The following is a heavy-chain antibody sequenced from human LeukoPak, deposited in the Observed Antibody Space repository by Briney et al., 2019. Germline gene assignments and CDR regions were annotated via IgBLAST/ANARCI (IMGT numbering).Heavy chain of an antibody. V-gene: IGHV3-21*01. Sequence: PGGSLRLSCEASGFTFSSYSMNWVRQAPGKGLEWVSSISSSSSYIYCADSVKGRFTISRDNAKNSLYLQMNSLRAEDTAVYYCARGSQLLACCMDVWGKGTTVTVSS. CDR2: ISSSSSYI. CDR3: ARGSQLLACCMDV. D-gene: IGHD2-2*01. CDR1: GFTFSSYS. J-gene: IGHJ6*03.